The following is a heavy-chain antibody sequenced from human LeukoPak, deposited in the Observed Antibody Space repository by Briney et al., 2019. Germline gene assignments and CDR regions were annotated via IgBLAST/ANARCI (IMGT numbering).Heavy chain of an antibody. CDR3: ARDGMGVIKAFDM. Sequence: GGSLRPSCAASGFTFSKYWMNWVRQAPGKGLEWVANINQDGSQKYYVDSVKGRFTISRDNAKNSLYLQVNSLRAEDTAVYSCARDGMGVIKAFDMGGQGTMVTVSS. CDR2: INQDGSQK. V-gene: IGHV3-7*05. CDR1: GFTFSKYW. D-gene: IGHD3-10*01. J-gene: IGHJ3*02.